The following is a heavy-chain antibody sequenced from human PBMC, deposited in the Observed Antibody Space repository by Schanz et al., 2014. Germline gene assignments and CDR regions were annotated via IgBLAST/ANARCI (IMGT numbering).Heavy chain of an antibody. Sequence: EVQLVESGGGLVQPGGSLRLSCEASGFTFSAYAMTWVRQIPGKGLEWVSYISGSSRTIYYADSMKGRFTISRDNSKNTVYIQMNSLRAEDTAVYYCARGGPAYYFDDWGQGTLVTVSS. CDR3: ARGGPAYYFDD. J-gene: IGHJ4*02. V-gene: IGHV3-48*01. CDR1: GFTFSAYA. CDR2: ISGSSRTI.